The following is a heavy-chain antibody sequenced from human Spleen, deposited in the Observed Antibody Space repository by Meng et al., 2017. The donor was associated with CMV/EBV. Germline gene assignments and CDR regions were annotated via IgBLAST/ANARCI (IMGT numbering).Heavy chain of an antibody. D-gene: IGHD3-10*01. J-gene: IGHJ3*02. CDR2: IYSDGIST. Sequence: LTCAVSGVNFNTFWMHWVRQVPGKGLEWLSRIYSDGISTRYADSVKGRFTISRDNTKNTLYLQMDGLRAEDTAVYYCAREPGRGAFDIWGQGTMVTVSS. V-gene: IGHV3-74*01. CDR1: GVNFNTFW. CDR3: AREPGRGAFDI.